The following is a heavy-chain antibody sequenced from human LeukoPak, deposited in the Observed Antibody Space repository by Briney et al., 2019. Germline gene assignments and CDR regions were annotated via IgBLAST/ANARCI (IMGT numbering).Heavy chain of an antibody. J-gene: IGHJ4*02. D-gene: IGHD6-13*01. CDR3: ARGSTTQLVNRTGYYFDY. CDR1: GYTFTGYY. V-gene: IGHV1-2*06. CDR2: INPNSGGT. Sequence: GESLKISCKASGYTFTGYYMHWVRQAPGQGLEWMGRINPNSGGTNYAQKFQGRVTMTRDTSISTAYMELSRLRSDDTAVYYCARGSTTQLVNRTGYYFDYWGQGTLVTVSS.